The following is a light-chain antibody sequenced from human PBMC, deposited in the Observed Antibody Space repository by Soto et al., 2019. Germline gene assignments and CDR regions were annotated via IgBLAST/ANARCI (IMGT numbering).Light chain of an antibody. J-gene: IGKJ3*01. V-gene: IGKV1-27*01. CDR3: QKYRSVPV. CDR1: QGIRNY. CDR2: AAS. Sequence: DIQMTQSPTSLSASVGDRVTITCRASQGIRNYVAWYQQIPGKAPKLLIYAASTLQSGVPSRFSGSGSGTDFTLTINGLQTEDVATYSCQKYRSVPVFGPGTKVEIK.